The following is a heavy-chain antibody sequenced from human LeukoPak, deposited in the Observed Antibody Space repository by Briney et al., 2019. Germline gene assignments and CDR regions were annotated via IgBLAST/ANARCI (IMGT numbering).Heavy chain of an antibody. D-gene: IGHD6-19*01. Sequence: SETLSLTCTVSGGSISSYYLNWIRRPPGKGLEWIGYIYYTGSTNYNPSLKSRVTISLDTSKNQFSLRLTSVTPADTAVYYCAKTYSSAWYYFDYWGQGTPVTVSS. J-gene: IGHJ4*02. V-gene: IGHV4-59*01. CDR3: AKTYSSAWYYFDY. CDR1: GGSISSYY. CDR2: IYYTGST.